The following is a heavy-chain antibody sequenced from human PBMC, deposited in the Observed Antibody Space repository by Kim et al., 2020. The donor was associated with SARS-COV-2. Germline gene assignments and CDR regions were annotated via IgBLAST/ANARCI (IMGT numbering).Heavy chain of an antibody. Sequence: TDYAATVKGRFTISRDDSKNTLYLQMNSLKTEETAVYYCTTGYSSVDYWGQGTLVTVSS. V-gene: IGHV3-15*01. CDR2: T. CDR3: TTGYSSVDY. D-gene: IGHD6-25*01. J-gene: IGHJ4*02.